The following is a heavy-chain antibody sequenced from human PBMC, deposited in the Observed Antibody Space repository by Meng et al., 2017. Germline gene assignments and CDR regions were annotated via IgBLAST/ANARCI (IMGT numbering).Heavy chain of an antibody. D-gene: IGHD2-2*02. CDR3: ARELYLAEFDP. Sequence: QGQVGWAGGGVVQPGRSLRLSCAASGCTFSSYAMHWVRQAPGKGLEWVAVISYDGSNKYYADSVKGRFTISRDNSKNTLYLQMNSLRAEDTAVYYCARELYLAEFDPWGQGTLVTVSS. J-gene: IGHJ5*02. CDR1: GCTFSSYA. V-gene: IGHV3-30*01. CDR2: ISYDGSNK.